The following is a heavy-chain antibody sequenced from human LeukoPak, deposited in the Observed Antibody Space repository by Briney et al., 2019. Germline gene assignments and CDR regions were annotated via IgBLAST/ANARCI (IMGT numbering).Heavy chain of an antibody. CDR3: AKDRAIYDFPSWFDP. V-gene: IGHV3-7*01. D-gene: IGHD3-3*01. CDR1: GFPFSNYW. Sequence: GGSLRLSCAASGFPFSNYWMTWVRQAPGKGLEWVEWVANIKYDGSEIYYIDSVKGRFTISRDNAKNSLYLQMNSLRVEDTAIYYCAKDRAIYDFPSWFDPWGQGTLVTVSS. CDR2: IKYDGSEI. J-gene: IGHJ5*02.